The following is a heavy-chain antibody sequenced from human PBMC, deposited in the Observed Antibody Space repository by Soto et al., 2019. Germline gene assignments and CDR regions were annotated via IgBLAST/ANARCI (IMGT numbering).Heavy chain of an antibody. CDR3: AEFYFHFWSGYPRRGYMDV. Sequence: HLQLRESGPGLVKPSETLSLTCTVSGDSISSTTYHWGWIRQPPGKGLEWIGNLYYSGSTYYNPSLKSRLTISVDPSKDQFPLKPSSVTAADTAVYYWAEFYFHFWSGYPRRGYMDVWGEGTTVIVSS. CDR2: LYYSGST. V-gene: IGHV4-39*01. J-gene: IGHJ6*03. CDR1: GDSISSTTYH. D-gene: IGHD3-3*01.